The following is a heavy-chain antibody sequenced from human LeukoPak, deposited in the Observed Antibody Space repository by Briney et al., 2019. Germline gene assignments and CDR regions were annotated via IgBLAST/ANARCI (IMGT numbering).Heavy chain of an antibody. CDR1: GFTFSSYT. D-gene: IGHD6-13*01. Sequence: PGGSLRLSCAASGFTFSSYTMNWVRQAPGKGLEWVSSITSSSSYIYYADSVKGRFTISRDNTKNSLYLQMNGLRAEDTAVYYCARGFSGTWFDYWGQGTLVTVSS. CDR3: ARGFSGTWFDY. J-gene: IGHJ4*02. CDR2: ITSSSSYI. V-gene: IGHV3-21*01.